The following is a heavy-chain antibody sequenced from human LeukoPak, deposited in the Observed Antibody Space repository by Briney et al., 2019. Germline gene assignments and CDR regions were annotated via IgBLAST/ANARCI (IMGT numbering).Heavy chain of an antibody. CDR3: XXXXYGDYVDWFDP. J-gene: IGHJ5*02. CDR1: GGSISSYY. V-gene: IGHV4-59*01. CDR2: IYYSGST. D-gene: IGHD4-17*01. Sequence: PSETLSLTCTVSGGSISSYYWSWIRQPPGKGLEWIGYIYYSGSTNYNPSLKSRVTISVDTSKNQFSLKMSSVTAADTAVYYCXXXXYGDYVDWFDPWGQGTLVTVSS.